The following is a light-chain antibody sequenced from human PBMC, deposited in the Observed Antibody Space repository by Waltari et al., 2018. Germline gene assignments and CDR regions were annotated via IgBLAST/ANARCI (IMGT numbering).Light chain of an antibody. J-gene: IGKJ4*01. CDR2: DAS. V-gene: IGKV3-11*01. Sequence: EIVLTQSPATLSLSPGERATLSCRASQSVSSHLAWYQQKLGQAPRLLIYDASNRATGSPARVSGSGSGTGVTLTISGLEVDEFAVYDCQERRSWPTFGGGTKGENK. CDR3: QERRSWPT. CDR1: QSVSSH.